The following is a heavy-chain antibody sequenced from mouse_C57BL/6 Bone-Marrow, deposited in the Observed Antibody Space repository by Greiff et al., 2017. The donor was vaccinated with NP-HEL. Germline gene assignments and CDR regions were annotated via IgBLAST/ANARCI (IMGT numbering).Heavy chain of an antibody. J-gene: IGHJ3*01. CDR2: IYPSDSET. CDR1: GYTFTSYW. D-gene: IGHD1-1*01. Sequence: QVQLQQPGAELVRPGSSVKLSCKASGYTFTSYWMDWVKQRPGQGLEWIGNIYPSDSETHYNQKFKDKATLTVDKSSSTAYMQLSSLTSEVSAVYYCARTIDYYGSWFAYWGQGTLVTVSA. CDR3: ARTIDYYGSWFAY. V-gene: IGHV1-61*01.